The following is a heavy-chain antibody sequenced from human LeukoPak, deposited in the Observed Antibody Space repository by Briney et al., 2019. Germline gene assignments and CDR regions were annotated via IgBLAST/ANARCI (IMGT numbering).Heavy chain of an antibody. V-gene: IGHV1-2*02. D-gene: IGHD6-19*01. CDR2: INPNSGGT. CDR3: ARGLWTESSGWYDVSAFDF. CDR1: GYTFTGYQ. Sequence: ASVKVSCKASGYTFTGYQMHWVRQAPGQGLEWMGWINPNSGGTKYAQKFQGRVTMTRDTSISTAYMELSRLRSDDTAVYYCARGLWTESSGWYDVSAFDFWGQGTMVTVSS. J-gene: IGHJ3*01.